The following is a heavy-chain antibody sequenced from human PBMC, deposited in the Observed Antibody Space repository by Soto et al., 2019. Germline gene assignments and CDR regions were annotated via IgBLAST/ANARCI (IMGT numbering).Heavy chain of an antibody. CDR1: GFTFSSYG. J-gene: IGHJ6*02. CDR3: VATTIPRYYYGMDV. V-gene: IGHV3-33*01. Sequence: PGGSLRLSCAASGFTFSSYGMHWVRQAPGKGLEWVAVIWYDGSNKYYAASVKGRFTISRDNSKNTLYLQMNSLRAEDTAVYYCVATTIPRYYYGMDVWGQGTTVTVSS. D-gene: IGHD3-3*01. CDR2: IWYDGSNK.